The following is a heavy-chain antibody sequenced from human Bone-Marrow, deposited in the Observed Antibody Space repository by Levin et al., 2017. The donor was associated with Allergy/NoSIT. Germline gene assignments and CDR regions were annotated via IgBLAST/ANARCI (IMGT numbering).Heavy chain of an antibody. Sequence: GGSLRLSCAASGFTVSTYALSWVRQAPGKGLEWVSAITISGNNTYYADSVKGRFTISRDNSRSTLFLQMNSLATDDAAVDYCAKPGPFFDSWGQGTLVTVSS. CDR1: GFTVSTYA. D-gene: IGHD7-27*01. J-gene: IGHJ4*02. V-gene: IGHV3-23*01. CDR2: ITISGNNT. CDR3: AKPGPFFDS.